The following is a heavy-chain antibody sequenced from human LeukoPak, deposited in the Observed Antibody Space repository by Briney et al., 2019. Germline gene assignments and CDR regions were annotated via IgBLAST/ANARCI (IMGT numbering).Heavy chain of an antibody. CDR3: AREMGMATIKAYYYYYMDV. V-gene: IGHV4-61*02. D-gene: IGHD5-24*01. CDR1: GGSISSGSYY. J-gene: IGHJ6*03. CDR2: IYTSGST. Sequence: SETLSLTCTVSGGSISSGSYYWRWIRQPAGKGLEWIGRIYTSGSTNYNPSLKSRVTISVDTSKNQFSLKLSSVTAADTAVYYCAREMGMATIKAYYYYYMDVWGKGTTVTVSS.